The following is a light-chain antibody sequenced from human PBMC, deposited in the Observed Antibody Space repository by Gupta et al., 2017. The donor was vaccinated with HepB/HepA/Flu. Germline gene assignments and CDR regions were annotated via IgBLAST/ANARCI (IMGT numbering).Light chain of an antibody. CDR1: KIGSNN. J-gene: IGLJ2*01. Sequence: YALTPSPSWSVAPGKTATIPCEGNKIGSNNVHWYQQRPGQAPVLVIFYDSDRPSGVADRFSGSNSGNTATLTISRVEAGDEADYYCQVWDSNSDHVIFGGGTKVTVL. V-gene: IGLV3-21*04. CDR2: YDS. CDR3: QVWDSNSDHVI.